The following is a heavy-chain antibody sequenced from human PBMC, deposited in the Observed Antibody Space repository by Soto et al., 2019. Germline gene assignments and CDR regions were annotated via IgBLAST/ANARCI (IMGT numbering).Heavy chain of an antibody. CDR3: ARGGFSSGYGWFDP. V-gene: IGHV4-34*01. J-gene: IGHJ5*02. CDR2: IYHTGST. CDR1: GGSFSGYY. Sequence: SETLSLTCAVSGGSFSGYYWSWIRQPPGKGLEWIGEIYHTGSTNYNPSLKGRVTISADTSKNQISLRLNSVTAADAAVYYCARGGFSSGYGWFDPWGQGTLVTVSS. D-gene: IGHD6-19*01.